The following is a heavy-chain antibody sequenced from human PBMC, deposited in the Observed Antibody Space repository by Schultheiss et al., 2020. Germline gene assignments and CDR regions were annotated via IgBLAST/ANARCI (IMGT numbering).Heavy chain of an antibody. D-gene: IGHD6-13*01. J-gene: IGHJ4*02. CDR3: ARWGIAAAGVDY. CDR1: GGSISSYY. Sequence: SETLSLTCTVSGGSISSYYWSWIRQPPGKGLEWIGYIYYSGSTNYNPSLKSRVTISVDTSKSHFSLRLRSVTSADTAVYYCARWGIAAAGVDYWGQGTLVTVSS. V-gene: IGHV4-59*01. CDR2: IYYSGST.